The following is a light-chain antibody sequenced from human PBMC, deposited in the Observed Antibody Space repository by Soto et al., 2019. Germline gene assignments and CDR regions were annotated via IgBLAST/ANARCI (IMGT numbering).Light chain of an antibody. Sequence: EIVLTQSPGTLSLSPGERATLSCRASQSVSSYLAWYQQKPGQAPRLLIYDASNRATGIPPRFSGSGSGTDFTLTISSLEPEDFAVYYCQQRSNWPPFFGGGTKVEIK. CDR2: DAS. V-gene: IGKV3-11*01. CDR1: QSVSSY. J-gene: IGKJ4*01. CDR3: QQRSNWPPF.